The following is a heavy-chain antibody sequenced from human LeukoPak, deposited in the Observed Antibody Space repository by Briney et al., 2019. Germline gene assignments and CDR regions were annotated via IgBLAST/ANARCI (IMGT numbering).Heavy chain of an antibody. Sequence: SGTLSLTCTVSGGSISSYYWSWIRQPPGKGLEWIGYIYYSGNTNYNPSLKSRVTISVDTSKNQFSLKLSSVTAADTAMYYCARPLYSESPWYAFDLWGQGTMVTVSS. CDR3: ARPLYSESPWYAFDL. CDR1: GGSISSYY. J-gene: IGHJ3*01. D-gene: IGHD1-26*01. CDR2: IYYSGNT. V-gene: IGHV4-59*08.